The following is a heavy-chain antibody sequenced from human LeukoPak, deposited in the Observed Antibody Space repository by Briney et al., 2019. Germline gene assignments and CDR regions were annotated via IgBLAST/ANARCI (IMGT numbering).Heavy chain of an antibody. Sequence: GGSLRLSCAASGFTFNSYWMSWVRQAPGKGLEWVANVQQEGSEKYYVDSVKGRFTISRDNAKNSVYLQMNSLRAEDTATYYCATTLNVATAGYLSGRGTLVTVSS. D-gene: IGHD6-13*01. CDR3: ATTLNVATAGYL. CDR1: GFTFNSYW. J-gene: IGHJ5*02. CDR2: VQQEGSEK. V-gene: IGHV3-7*01.